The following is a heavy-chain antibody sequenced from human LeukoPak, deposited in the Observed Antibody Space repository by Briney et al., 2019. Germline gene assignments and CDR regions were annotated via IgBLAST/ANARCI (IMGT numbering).Heavy chain of an antibody. J-gene: IGHJ4*02. CDR3: VRGGTRCFDY. CDR1: GFTFSSYW. CDR2: INSDGSST. D-gene: IGHD1-7*01. V-gene: IGHV3-74*01. Sequence: GGSLRLSCAASGFTFSSYWMHWVRQAPGKGLVWVLRINSDGSSTIYADSVKGRFTISRDNAKNTLYLQINSLRAEDTAVYYCVRGGTRCFDYWGQGALVTVSS.